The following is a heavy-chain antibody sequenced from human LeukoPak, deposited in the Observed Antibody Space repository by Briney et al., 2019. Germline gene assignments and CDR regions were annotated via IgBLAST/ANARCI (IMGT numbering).Heavy chain of an antibody. J-gene: IGHJ6*03. D-gene: IGHD4-17*01. V-gene: IGHV3-53*01. CDR1: GFTVSSNY. CDR2: IYSGGST. Sequence: GGSLRLSCAAPGFTVSSNYMSWVRQAPGKGLEWVSVIYSGGSTYYADSVKGRFTISRDNSKNTLYLQMNSLRAEDTAVYYCARGTTVTTVLYYYYMDVWGKGTTVTVSS. CDR3: ARGTTVTTVLYYYYMDV.